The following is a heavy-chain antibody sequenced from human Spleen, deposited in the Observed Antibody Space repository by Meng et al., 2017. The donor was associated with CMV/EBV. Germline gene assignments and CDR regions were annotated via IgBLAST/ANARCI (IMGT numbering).Heavy chain of an antibody. CDR1: GGSISSSSYY. D-gene: IGHD3-3*01. J-gene: IGHJ4*02. Sequence: SETLSLTCTVSGGSISSSSYYWGWIRQPPGKGLEWIGSIYYSGSTYYKPSLKSRVTISVDTSKNQFSLKLSSVTAADTAVYYCARVHPDFLVAYWGQGTLVTVSS. CDR3: ARVHPDFLVAY. V-gene: IGHV4-39*07. CDR2: IYYSGST.